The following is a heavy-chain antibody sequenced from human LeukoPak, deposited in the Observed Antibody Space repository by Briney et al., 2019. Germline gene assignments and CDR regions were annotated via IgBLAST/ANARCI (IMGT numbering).Heavy chain of an antibody. CDR2: IYYSGST. CDR1: GGSISSYY. CDR3: ARAQLWPEYYFGY. V-gene: IGHV4-59*01. D-gene: IGHD5-18*01. Sequence: PSETLSLTCTVSGGSISSYYWSWIRQPPGKGLEWIGYIYYSGSTNYNPSLKSRVTISVDTSKNQFSLKLSSVTAADTAVYYCARAQLWPEYYFGYWGQGTLVTVSS. J-gene: IGHJ4*02.